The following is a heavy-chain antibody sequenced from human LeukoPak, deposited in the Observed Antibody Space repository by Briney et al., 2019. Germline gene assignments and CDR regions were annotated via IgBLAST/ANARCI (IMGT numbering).Heavy chain of an antibody. J-gene: IGHJ3*02. CDR1: GFTFGGYG. V-gene: IGHV3-33*01. Sequence: PGGSLRLSCAGSGFTFGGYGMHWFRQTPGKGLEWVAVIAYDGSRAFYADSVKGRFTISRDNAKNSLYLQMSSLRAEDTAVYYCARDAHDAFDIWGQGTMVTVSS. CDR2: IAYDGSRA. CDR3: ARDAHDAFDI.